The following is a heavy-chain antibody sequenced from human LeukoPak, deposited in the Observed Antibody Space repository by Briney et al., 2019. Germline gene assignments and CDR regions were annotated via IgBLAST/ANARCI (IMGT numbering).Heavy chain of an antibody. CDR2: INPSGGST. V-gene: IGHV1-46*01. D-gene: IGHD3-10*01. CDR1: GYTFTNDY. Sequence: ASVKVSCKASGYTFTNDYMHWVRQAPGQGLEWMGIINPSGGSTSYAQKFQGRVTMTRDTSTSTVYMELSGLRSEDTAVYYCARSRITMVRGVMGFDPWGQGTLVTVSS. CDR3: ARSRITMVRGVMGFDP. J-gene: IGHJ5*02.